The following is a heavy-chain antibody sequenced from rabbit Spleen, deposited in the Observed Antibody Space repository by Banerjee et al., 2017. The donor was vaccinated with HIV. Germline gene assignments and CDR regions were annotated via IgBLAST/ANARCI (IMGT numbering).Heavy chain of an antibody. J-gene: IGHJ3*01. CDR3: ARMPYGGDDKFDL. CDR2: IYTGSSGGT. CDR1: GFDFSSNYY. D-gene: IGHD2-1*01. Sequence: QEQLEESGGGLVKPGASLTLTCTASGFDFSSNYYMCWVRQAPGKGLEWIACIYTGSSGGTYYANWAKGRFTISKTSSTTVTLQMTSLTAAHTATYFCARMPYGGDDKFDLWGPGTLVTVS. V-gene: IGHV1S45*01.